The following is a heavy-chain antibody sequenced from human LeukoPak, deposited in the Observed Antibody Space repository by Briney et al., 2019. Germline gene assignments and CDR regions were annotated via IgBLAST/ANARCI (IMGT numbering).Heavy chain of an antibody. CDR2: MNPNSGNT. CDR3: ARLNKGRQEIIRARFYYYMGV. CDR1: GYAFTSYD. Sequence: ASVKVSCKASGYAFTSYDINWVRQATGQGLEWMGWMNPNSGNTGYAQKFQGRVTMTRDTSISTAYMELSSLRSEDTAVYYCARLNKGRQEIIRARFYYYMGVWGKGAKVTVSS. D-gene: IGHD4-17*01. J-gene: IGHJ6*03. V-gene: IGHV1-8*01.